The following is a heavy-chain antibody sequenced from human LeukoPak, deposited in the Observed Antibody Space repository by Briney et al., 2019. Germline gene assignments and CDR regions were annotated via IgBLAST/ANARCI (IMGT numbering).Heavy chain of an antibody. Sequence: PGGSLRLSCAASGFTFSSYGMHWVRQAPGKGLEWVAVISYDGSNKYYADSVKGRFTISRDNSKNTLYLQMNSLRAEDTAVYYCACLRGVISWGQGTLVTVSS. D-gene: IGHD3-10*01. CDR2: ISYDGSNK. CDR3: ACLRGVIS. CDR1: GFTFSSYG. J-gene: IGHJ4*02. V-gene: IGHV3-30*03.